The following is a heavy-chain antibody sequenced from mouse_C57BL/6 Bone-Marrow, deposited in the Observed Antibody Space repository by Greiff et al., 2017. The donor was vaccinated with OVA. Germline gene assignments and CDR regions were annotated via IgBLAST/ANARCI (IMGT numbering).Heavy chain of an antibody. Sequence: VQLQESGAELVRPGTSVKVSCKASGYAFANYLIEWVKQRPGQGLEWIGVINPGSGGTTYNAKFKGKATLTADKSSSTAYMQLSSLTSEDSAVYFCARRAPLPYGSSPHWYFDVWGTGTTVTVSS. CDR3: ARRAPLPYGSSPHWYFDV. CDR1: GYAFANYL. J-gene: IGHJ1*03. CDR2: INPGSGGT. V-gene: IGHV1-54*01. D-gene: IGHD1-1*01.